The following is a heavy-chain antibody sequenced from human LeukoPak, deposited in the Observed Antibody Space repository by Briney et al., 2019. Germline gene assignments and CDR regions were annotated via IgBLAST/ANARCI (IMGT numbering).Heavy chain of an antibody. V-gene: IGHV3-21*01. CDR3: ARGGRYCSSTSCFSPDY. D-gene: IGHD2-2*01. CDR2: ISSSSSYI. CDR1: GFTFSSYE. Sequence: PGGSLRLSCAASGFTFSSYEMNRVRQAPGKGLEWVSSISSSSSYIYYADSVKGRFTISRDNAKNSLYLQMNSLRAEDTAVYYCARGGRYCSSTSCFSPDYWGQGTLVTVSS. J-gene: IGHJ4*02.